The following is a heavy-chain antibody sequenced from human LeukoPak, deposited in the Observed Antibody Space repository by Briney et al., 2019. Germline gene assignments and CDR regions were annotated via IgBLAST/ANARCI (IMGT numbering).Heavy chain of an antibody. J-gene: IGHJ4*02. Sequence: QPGGSLRLSCAASGFTFSSYAMSWVRQAPGKGLEWVSAISGSGGSTYYADSVKGRFTISRDNSKNTLYLQMNSLRAEDTAVYYCAKDDSYCSGGSCYSPVAYPGYWGQGTLVTVSS. CDR3: AKDDSYCSGGSCYSPVAYPGY. D-gene: IGHD2-15*01. CDR2: ISGSGGST. V-gene: IGHV3-23*01. CDR1: GFTFSSYA.